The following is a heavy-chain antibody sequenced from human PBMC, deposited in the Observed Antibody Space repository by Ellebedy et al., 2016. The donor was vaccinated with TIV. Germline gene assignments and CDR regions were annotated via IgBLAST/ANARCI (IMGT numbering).Heavy chain of an antibody. CDR3: ARHHTDYDILTGNNWFDP. CDR2: INHSGST. V-gene: IGHV4-34*01. CDR1: GGSFSGYY. D-gene: IGHD3-9*01. Sequence: SETLSLXXAVYGGSFSGYYWSWIRQPPGKGLEWIGEINHSGSTNYNPSLKSRVTISVDTSKNQFSLKLSSVTAADTAVYYCARHHTDYDILTGNNWFDPWGQGTLVTVSS. J-gene: IGHJ5*02.